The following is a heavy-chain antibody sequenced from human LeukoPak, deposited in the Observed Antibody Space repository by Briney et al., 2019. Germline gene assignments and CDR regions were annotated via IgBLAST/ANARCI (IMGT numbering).Heavy chain of an antibody. Sequence: PSETLSLTCAVSGYSISSGYYWGWIRQPPGKGLEWIGSIYHGGSTNYNPSLKSRVTISVDTSKNQFSLKLSSVTAADTAVYYCARGKYYYDSWGQGTLVTVSS. V-gene: IGHV4-38-2*01. CDR1: GYSISSGYY. J-gene: IGHJ4*02. D-gene: IGHD6-6*01. CDR2: IYHGGST. CDR3: ARGKYYYDS.